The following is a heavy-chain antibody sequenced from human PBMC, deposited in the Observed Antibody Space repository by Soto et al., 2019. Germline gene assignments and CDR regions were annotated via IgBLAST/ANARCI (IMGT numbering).Heavy chain of an antibody. CDR2: ISPYNGDT. CDR1: GYTFTNYG. V-gene: IGHV1-18*01. CDR3: ARDLVYCGGDCFDETFDI. J-gene: IGHJ3*02. D-gene: IGHD2-21*02. Sequence: QVQLVQSGGEVKKPGASVKVSCKASGYTFTNYGVSWVRQAPGQGLEWMGWISPYNGDTNYAQKLKGRVSMSTDTSTSTAYMELRSLRSDDTAVYYCARDLVYCGGDCFDETFDIWGQGTMVAVSS.